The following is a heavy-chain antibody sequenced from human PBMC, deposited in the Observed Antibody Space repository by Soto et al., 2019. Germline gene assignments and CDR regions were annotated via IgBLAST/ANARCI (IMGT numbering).Heavy chain of an antibody. CDR3: TADPAYYDYWSAYLGWFDP. V-gene: IGHV3-15*01. D-gene: IGHD3-3*01. CDR2: IKSKTDGGTT. J-gene: IGHJ5*02. Sequence: SGGSLRLSCAASRFTLSNAWMNWVRQAPGKGLEWVGRIKSKTDGGTTDYAAPVKGRFTISRDDLKNTLSLQMNSLRTEDTAVYYCTADPAYYDYWSAYLGWFDPWGQGTLVTVSS. CDR1: RFTLSNAW.